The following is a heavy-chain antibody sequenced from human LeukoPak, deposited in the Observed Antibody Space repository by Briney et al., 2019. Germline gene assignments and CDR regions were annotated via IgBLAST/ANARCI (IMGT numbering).Heavy chain of an antibody. J-gene: IGHJ5*02. CDR3: ARRRIAARSWFDP. Sequence: ASVKVSCKASGYTFTSYDINWVRQATGQGLEWMGWINPNSGNTGYAQKFQDRVTMTRNTSISTAYMELSSLRSEDTAVYYGARRRIAARSWFDPWGQGTLVTVSS. CDR2: INPNSGNT. D-gene: IGHD6-6*01. V-gene: IGHV1-8*01. CDR1: GYTFTSYD.